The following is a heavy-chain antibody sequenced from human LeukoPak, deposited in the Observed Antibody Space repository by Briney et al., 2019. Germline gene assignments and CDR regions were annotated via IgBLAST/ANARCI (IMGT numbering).Heavy chain of an antibody. CDR3: TRESGAFSPFGF. J-gene: IGHJ4*02. CDR2: VHLNGAT. V-gene: IGHV4-4*02. CDR1: GGSITTTDW. Sequence: SETLSLTCAVSGGSITTTDWWSWVRQPPGKGLEWIGEVHLNGATNYNPSLESRFSMSIDKSNNHLSLEVTSVTAADTAMYYCTRESGAFSPFGFWGQGTLVTVSS. D-gene: IGHD1-26*01.